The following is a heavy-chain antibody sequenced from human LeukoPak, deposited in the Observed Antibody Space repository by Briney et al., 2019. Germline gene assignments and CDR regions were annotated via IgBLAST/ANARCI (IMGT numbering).Heavy chain of an antibody. V-gene: IGHV1-18*01. CDR1: GYTFTSYG. Sequence: GASVKVSCKASGYTFTSYGISWVRQAPGQGLEWMGWISAYNGNTNYARKLQGRVTMTTDTSTSTAYMELRSLRSDDTAVYYCATRSRYCSGGSCYNWFDPWGQGTLVTVSS. CDR3: ATRSRYCSGGSCYNWFDP. CDR2: ISAYNGNT. D-gene: IGHD2-15*01. J-gene: IGHJ5*02.